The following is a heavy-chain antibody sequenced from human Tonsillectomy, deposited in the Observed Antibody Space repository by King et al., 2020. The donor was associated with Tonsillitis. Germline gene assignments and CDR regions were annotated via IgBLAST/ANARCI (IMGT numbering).Heavy chain of an antibody. CDR2: IRSKANSYAT. Sequence: VQLVESGGGLVQPGGSLNLSCAASGVTFSGAAMDWVRQAAGKGLECVCRIRSKANSYATAYSASVKGRFTIPRDDSKNTAYLQMNSLKTEDTAVYYCTRSGNCGGDCYYDYWGQGTLVTVSS. V-gene: IGHV3-73*02. CDR1: GVTFSGAA. CDR3: TRSGNCGGDCYYDY. D-gene: IGHD2-21*02. J-gene: IGHJ4*02.